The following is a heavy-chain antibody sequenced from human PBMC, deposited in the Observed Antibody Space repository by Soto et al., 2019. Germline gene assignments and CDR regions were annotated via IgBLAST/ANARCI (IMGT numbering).Heavy chain of an antibody. V-gene: IGHV1-18*01. CDR1: GYTFTSYG. CDR2: ISAYNGNT. Sequence: QVPLVQSGAEVKKPGASVKVSCKASGYTFTSYGISWVRQAPGQGLEWMGWISAYNGNTNYAQKLQGRVTMTTDTFTSTAYMVLTSLRSDDTAVYYCAREYGDYAPPKELYYYYRMDVWGQGTTVTVSS. CDR3: AREYGDYAPPKELYYYYRMDV. D-gene: IGHD4-17*01. J-gene: IGHJ6*02.